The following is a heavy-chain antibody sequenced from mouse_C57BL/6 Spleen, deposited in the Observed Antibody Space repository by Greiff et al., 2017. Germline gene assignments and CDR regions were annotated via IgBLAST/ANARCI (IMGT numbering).Heavy chain of an antibody. J-gene: IGHJ1*03. CDR2: IHPNSGST. Sequence: QVQLQQPGAELVKPGASVKLSCKASGYTFTSYWMHWVKQRPGQGLEWIGMIHPNSGSTNYNEKFKSKATLTVDKSSSTAYMQLSSPTSEDSAVYYCAHYGGYFDVWGTGTTVTVSS. D-gene: IGHD1-1*01. V-gene: IGHV1-64*01. CDR1: GYTFTSYW. CDR3: AHYGGYFDV.